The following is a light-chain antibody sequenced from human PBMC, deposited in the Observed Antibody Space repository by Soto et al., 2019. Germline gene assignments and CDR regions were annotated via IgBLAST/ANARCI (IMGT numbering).Light chain of an antibody. J-gene: IGLJ2*01. Sequence: QSVLAQPPSASGTPGQRVTISCSGSSSNIGSNTVNWYQQLPGTAPKLLMYSNNQRPSGVPDRFSGSKSGTSASLAISGLHSEDEADYYCAAWVDSLNGSVVFGGGTKLTVL. V-gene: IGLV1-44*01. CDR3: AAWVDSLNGSVV. CDR1: SSNIGSNT. CDR2: SNN.